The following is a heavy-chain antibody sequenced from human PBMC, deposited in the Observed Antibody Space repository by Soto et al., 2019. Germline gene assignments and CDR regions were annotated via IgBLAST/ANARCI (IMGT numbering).Heavy chain of an antibody. V-gene: IGHV4-61*01. J-gene: IGHJ4*02. CDR3: ARDKGYYYDSSGYYYDN. CDR1: GGSVSSGSYY. Sequence: QVQLQESGPGLVKPSETLSLTCTVSGGSVSSGSYYWSWIRQPPGKGLEWIGYIYYSGSTNYNPSLKSRVTISVDTSKNQFSLKLSSVTAADTAVYYCARDKGYYYDSSGYYYDNWGQGTLVTVSS. D-gene: IGHD3-22*01. CDR2: IYYSGST.